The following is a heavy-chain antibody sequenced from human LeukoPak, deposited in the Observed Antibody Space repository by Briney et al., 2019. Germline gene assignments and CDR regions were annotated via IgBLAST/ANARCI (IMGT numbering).Heavy chain of an antibody. Sequence: PGGSLRLSCAASGFTFDDYAMHWVRQAPGKGLEWVSGISWNSGSIGYADSVKGRFTISRDNAKNSQYLQMNSLRAEDTALYYCAKGATYDSSGYSDYWGQGTLVTVSS. CDR2: ISWNSGSI. J-gene: IGHJ4*02. CDR1: GFTFDDYA. V-gene: IGHV3-9*01. D-gene: IGHD3-22*01. CDR3: AKGATYDSSGYSDY.